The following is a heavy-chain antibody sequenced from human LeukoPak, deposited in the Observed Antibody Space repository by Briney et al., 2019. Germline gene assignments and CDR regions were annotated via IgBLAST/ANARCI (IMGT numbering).Heavy chain of an antibody. D-gene: IGHD2-15*01. CDR2: IIPIFGTA. J-gene: IGHJ4*02. CDR1: GGTFSSYA. V-gene: IGHV1-69*05. Sequence: SVKVSCKASGGTFSSYAISWVRQAPGQGLEWMGGIIPIFGTANYAQKFQGRVTITTDESTSTAYMELSSLRSDDTAVYYCARVVGQNGFYFDYWGQGTLVTVSS. CDR3: ARVVGQNGFYFDY.